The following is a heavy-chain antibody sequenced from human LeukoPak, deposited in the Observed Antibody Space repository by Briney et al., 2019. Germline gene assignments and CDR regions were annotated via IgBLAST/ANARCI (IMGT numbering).Heavy chain of an antibody. Sequence: GGSLRLSCAASRFIFSNYDIPWVRRAPGKGLEWVAAISYDGHNKYYADSVKGRFTISRDYSTNTLYLHMNSLRPDDTSLYFCGKASVGAPRLDYWGQGTLVTVSS. CDR3: GKASVGAPRLDY. J-gene: IGHJ4*02. V-gene: IGHV3-30*18. D-gene: IGHD1-26*01. CDR2: ISYDGHNK. CDR1: RFIFSNYD.